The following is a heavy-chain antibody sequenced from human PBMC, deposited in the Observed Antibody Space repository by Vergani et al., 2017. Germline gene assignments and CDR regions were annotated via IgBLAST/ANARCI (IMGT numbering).Heavy chain of an antibody. CDR1: GFTFSSYG. CDR3: AKDGRENSDYGYFDY. J-gene: IGHJ4*02. V-gene: IGHV3-30*02. Sequence: QVQLVESGGGVVQPGRSLRLSCAASGFTFSSYGMHWVRQAPGKGLEWVAFIGYDGRIKYNVDSVKGRFTISRDTSKKTLSLQMRSLRADDTAVYYCAKDGRENSDYGYFDYWGQGTLVTVS. D-gene: IGHD4-17*01. CDR2: IGYDGRIK.